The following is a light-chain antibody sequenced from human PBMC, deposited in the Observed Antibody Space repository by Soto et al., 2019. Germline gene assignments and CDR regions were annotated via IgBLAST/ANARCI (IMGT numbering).Light chain of an antibody. CDR3: CSYAGSYTYVV. V-gene: IGLV2-11*01. Sequence: QSALTQPRSVSGSPGQSVTISCTGTTSDVGGYNYVSWYQQHPGNAPKVMIYDVSKRPSGVPDRFSASKSGTTASLTISGLQAEDEADYYCCSYAGSYTYVVFGGGTKLTVL. CDR2: DVS. CDR1: TSDVGGYNY. J-gene: IGLJ2*01.